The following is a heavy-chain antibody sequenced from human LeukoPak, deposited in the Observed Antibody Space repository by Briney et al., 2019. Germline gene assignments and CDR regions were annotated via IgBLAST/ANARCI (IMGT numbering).Heavy chain of an antibody. CDR1: GFTFSSYW. D-gene: IGHD6-13*01. V-gene: IGHV3-7*05. CDR3: ARQMGQQVGGDY. CDR2: ITQDGSDK. J-gene: IGHJ4*02. Sequence: GGSLRLSCAASGFTFSSYWMSWVRQAPGKGLEWVAKITQDGSDKYYVGSVKGRFTVSRDNAQNSLYLQMNSLRAEDTAIYYCARQMGQQVGGDYWGQGTLVTVSS.